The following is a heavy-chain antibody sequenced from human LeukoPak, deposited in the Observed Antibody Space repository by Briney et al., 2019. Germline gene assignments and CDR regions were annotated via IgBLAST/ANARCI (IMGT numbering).Heavy chain of an antibody. CDR2: ISYDGSNK. CDR1: GFTFSSYW. CDR3: ARDETSAFDY. V-gene: IGHV3-30-3*01. D-gene: IGHD6-6*01. J-gene: IGHJ4*02. Sequence: GGSLRLSCAASGFTFSSYWMSWVRQAPGKGLEWVAVISYDGSNKYHADSVKGRFTISRDNSKNTLYLQMNSLRAEDTAVYYCARDETSAFDYWGQGTLVTVSS.